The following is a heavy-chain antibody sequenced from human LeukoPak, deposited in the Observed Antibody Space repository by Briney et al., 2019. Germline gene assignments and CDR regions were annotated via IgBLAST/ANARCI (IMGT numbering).Heavy chain of an antibody. J-gene: IGHJ4*02. CDR2: IHTSGST. CDR3: ARDHYDFWSGYYPDY. Sequence: PSETLSLTCSVSGGSISSYYWSWIRQPAGKGLEWIGRIHTSGSTNYNPSLKSRVTMSVDTPKNQFSLKLSSVTAADTAVYYCARDHYDFWSGYYPDYWGQGTLVTVSS. CDR1: GGSISSYY. V-gene: IGHV4-4*07. D-gene: IGHD3-3*01.